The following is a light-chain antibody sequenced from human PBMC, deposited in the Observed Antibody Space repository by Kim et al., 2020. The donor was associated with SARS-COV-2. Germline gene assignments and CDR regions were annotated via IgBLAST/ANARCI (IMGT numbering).Light chain of an antibody. CDR3: MQGLQRLYN. Sequence: LVMTQTPLSLSVTPGQPASISCKSSQSLLHSDGKISLYWYLQKPGQPPQLVIYEVSKRFSGVPERFSGSGSGTDFTLKISRVEAEDVGLYYCMQGLQRLYNFGQGTKLEI. CDR1: QSLLHSDGKIS. J-gene: IGKJ2*01. CDR2: EVS. V-gene: IGKV2D-29*01.